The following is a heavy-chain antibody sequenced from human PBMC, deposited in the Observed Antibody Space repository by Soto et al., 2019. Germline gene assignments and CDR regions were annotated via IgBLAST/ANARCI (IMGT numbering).Heavy chain of an antibody. CDR3: ARGKWLRSSFDY. J-gene: IGHJ4*02. CDR2: INHSGST. V-gene: IGHV4-34*01. CDR1: GGSFSGYY. D-gene: IGHD5-12*01. Sequence: QVQLQQWGAGLLKPSETLSLTCAVYGGSFSGYYWSWIRQPPGKGPEWIGEINHSGSTNYNPSLKGRVTISVDTSKNQFSLKLSSVTAADTAVYYCARGKWLRSSFDYWGQGTLVTVSS.